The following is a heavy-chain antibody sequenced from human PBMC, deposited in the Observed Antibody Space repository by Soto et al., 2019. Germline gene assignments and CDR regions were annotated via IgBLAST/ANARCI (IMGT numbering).Heavy chain of an antibody. J-gene: IGHJ3*02. CDR3: ARAGSSGLVAFDI. CDR1: GYTSTGYY. Sequence: ASVKVSCKASGYTSTGYYMHWVRQAPGQGLEWMGWINPNSGGTNYAQKFQGRVTMTRDTSISTAYMELSRLRSDDTAVYYCARAGSSGLVAFDIWGQGTMVTVSS. CDR2: INPNSGGT. D-gene: IGHD3-10*01. V-gene: IGHV1-2*02.